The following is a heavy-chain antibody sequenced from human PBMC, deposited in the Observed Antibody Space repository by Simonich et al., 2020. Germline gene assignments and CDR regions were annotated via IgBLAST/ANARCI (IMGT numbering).Heavy chain of an antibody. V-gene: IGHV1-2*02. J-gene: IGHJ3*02. CDR1: GYTFTGYY. D-gene: IGHD2-21*01. Sequence: QVQLVQSGAEVKKPGASVKVSCKASGYTFTGYYMHWVRQAPGQGLGGVGWVHPNSGGTNNAQKLQGRGTRTRDTSISTAYMELSRLRSDDTAVYYCARNGLVGILKAFDIWGQGTMVTVSS. CDR2: VHPNSGGT. CDR3: ARNGLVGILKAFDI.